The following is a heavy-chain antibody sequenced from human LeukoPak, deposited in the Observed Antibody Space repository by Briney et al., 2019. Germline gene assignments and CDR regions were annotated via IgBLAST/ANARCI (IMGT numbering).Heavy chain of an antibody. CDR3: AKDLSPGTYDY. Sequence: GGSLRLSCAASGFTLSRYAMSWVRQAPGKGLEWVSAISGSGGSTYYADSVKGRFTISRDNSKNTLYLQMNSLRAEDTAVYYCAKDLSPGTYDYWGQGTLVTVSS. CDR1: GFTLSRYA. J-gene: IGHJ4*02. V-gene: IGHV3-23*01. D-gene: IGHD1-1*01. CDR2: ISGSGGST.